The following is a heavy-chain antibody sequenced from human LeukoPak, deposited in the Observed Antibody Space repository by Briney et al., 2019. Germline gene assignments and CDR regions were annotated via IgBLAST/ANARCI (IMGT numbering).Heavy chain of an antibody. J-gene: IGHJ4*02. CDR1: GFTFSSYG. D-gene: IGHD3-22*01. CDR2: IWYDGSNK. CDR3: AREDYDSSGYYYDPHYFDY. Sequence: GGSLRLSCAASGFTFSSYGMHWVRQAPGKGLEWVAVIWYDGSNKYNADSVKGRFTISRDNSKNTLYLQMNSLRAEDTAVYYCAREDYDSSGYYYDPHYFDYWGQGTLVTVSS. V-gene: IGHV3-33*01.